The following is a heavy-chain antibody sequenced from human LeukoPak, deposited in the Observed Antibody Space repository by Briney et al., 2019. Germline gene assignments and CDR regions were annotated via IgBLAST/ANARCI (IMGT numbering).Heavy chain of an antibody. V-gene: IGHV3-7*03. CDR1: GFTFRRFW. Sequence: GGSLRLSCAASGFTFRRFWMSWVRQAPGKGLEWVANIKQDGSEKYYVDSVKGRFTISRDNAKNSLYLQMNSLRAEDTAVYYCARAVAGYFDYWGQGTLVTVSS. CDR2: IKQDGSEK. J-gene: IGHJ4*02. CDR3: ARAVAGYFDY. D-gene: IGHD6-19*01.